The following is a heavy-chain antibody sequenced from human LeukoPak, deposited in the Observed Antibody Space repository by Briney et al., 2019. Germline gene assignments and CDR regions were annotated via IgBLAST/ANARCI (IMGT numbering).Heavy chain of an antibody. J-gene: IGHJ4*02. CDR1: GFTFSSYA. CDR2: ISGSGGST. D-gene: IGHD3-22*01. Sequence: GGSLRLSCAASGFTFSSYAMSWVRQAPGKGLEWVSAISGSGGSTYYADSVKGRFTISRDNAKNSLYLQMNSLRAEDTAVYYCARGRWRFSGYYLFYFDYWGQGTLVTVSS. CDR3: ARGRWRFSGYYLFYFDY. V-gene: IGHV3-23*01.